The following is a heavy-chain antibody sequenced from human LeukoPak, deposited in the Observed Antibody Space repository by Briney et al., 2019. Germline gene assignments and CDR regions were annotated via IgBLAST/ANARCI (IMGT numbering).Heavy chain of an antibody. CDR3: AFSPAAGWLLEDY. J-gene: IGHJ4*02. V-gene: IGHV1-69*13. D-gene: IGHD3-9*01. Sequence: SVKVSCKASGGTFSSYAISWVRQAPGQGLELMGGIIPIFGTANYAQKFQGRVTITADESTSTAYMELSSLRSEDTAVYYCAFSPAAGWLLEDYWGQGTLVTVSS. CDR1: GGTFSSYA. CDR2: IIPIFGTA.